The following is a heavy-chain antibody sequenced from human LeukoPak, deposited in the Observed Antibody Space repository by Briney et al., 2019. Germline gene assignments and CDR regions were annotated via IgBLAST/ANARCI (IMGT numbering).Heavy chain of an antibody. J-gene: IGHJ4*02. D-gene: IGHD3-22*01. CDR3: AREWGLESSGYYYAY. CDR1: GGTFIRFT. V-gene: IGHV1-69*13. CDR2: ITPIFGTA. Sequence: SVKVSCKASGGTFIRFTISWVRQAPGQGFEWMGGITPIFGTANFAQKFQGRVSITADGSTSTAFMELSSLRSEDTAVYYCAREWGLESSGYYYAYWGQGTLVTVSS.